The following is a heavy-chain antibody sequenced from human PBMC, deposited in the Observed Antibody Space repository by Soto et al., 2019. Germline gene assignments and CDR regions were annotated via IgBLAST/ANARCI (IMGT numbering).Heavy chain of an antibody. CDR2: IYYSGST. Sequence: SETLSLTCTVSGGSISSSSYYWGWIRQPPGKGLEWFGSIYYSGSTYYNPSLKSRVTISVDTSKNQFSLKLSSVTAADTAVYYCARPGRGWPTAPIDYWGQGTLVTVSS. CDR1: GGSISSSSYY. CDR3: ARPGRGWPTAPIDY. D-gene: IGHD1-26*01. J-gene: IGHJ4*02. V-gene: IGHV4-39*01.